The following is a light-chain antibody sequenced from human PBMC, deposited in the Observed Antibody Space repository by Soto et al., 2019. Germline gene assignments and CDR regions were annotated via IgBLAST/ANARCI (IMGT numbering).Light chain of an antibody. CDR1: NSDVGDYNY. CDR2: GVS. CDR3: CSYTSTSARV. Sequence: QSALAQPASVSGSPGQSITISFTGTNSDVGDYNYVSWYQQHPGKVPKLILYGVSNRPSGVSDRFSGSKSGNTASLTISGLQAEDESDYYCCSYTSTSARVFGTGTKVTVL. V-gene: IGLV2-14*01. J-gene: IGLJ1*01.